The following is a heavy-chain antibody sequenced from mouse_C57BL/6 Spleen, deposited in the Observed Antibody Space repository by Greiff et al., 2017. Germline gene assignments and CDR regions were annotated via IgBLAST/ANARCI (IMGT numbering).Heavy chain of an antibody. CDR1: GYTFTSYW. Sequence: QVQLQQPGAELVKPGASVKLSCKASGYTFTSYWMHWVKQRPGQGLEWIGMIHPNSGSTNYNEKFKSRATLTVDKSSSTAYMQLSSLTSEDSAVYYCAKRGAANWFAYWGQGTLVTVSA. CDR3: AKRGAANWFAY. J-gene: IGHJ3*01. V-gene: IGHV1-64*01. CDR2: IHPNSGST.